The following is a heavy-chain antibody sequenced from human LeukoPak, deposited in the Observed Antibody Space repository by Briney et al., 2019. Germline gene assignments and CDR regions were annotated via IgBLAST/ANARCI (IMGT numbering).Heavy chain of an antibody. V-gene: IGHV3-15*01. CDR1: GFTFGNAW. Sequence: GGSLRLSCAASGFTFGNAWMSWVRQAPGKGLEWVGRIKSKTDGGTTDYAAPVKGRFTISRDDSKNTLYLQMNSLKTEDTAVYYCTTGDPGIAAAFDYWGQGTLVTVSS. D-gene: IGHD6-13*01. CDR2: IKSKTDGGTT. CDR3: TTGDPGIAAAFDY. J-gene: IGHJ4*02.